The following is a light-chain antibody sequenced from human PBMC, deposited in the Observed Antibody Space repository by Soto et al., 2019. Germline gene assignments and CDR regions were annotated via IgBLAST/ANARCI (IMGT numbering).Light chain of an antibody. CDR3: QQYNNWPRT. Sequence: EVVMTQSPATLSVSPGERATLSCRASRSVGTNLAWYQQKLGQAPRLLIFGASTRAAGIPARFSGSGSGTEFTLTISSLQSEDSAIYYCQQYNNWPRTFGQGTKVDIK. CDR1: RSVGTN. V-gene: IGKV3-15*01. CDR2: GAS. J-gene: IGKJ1*01.